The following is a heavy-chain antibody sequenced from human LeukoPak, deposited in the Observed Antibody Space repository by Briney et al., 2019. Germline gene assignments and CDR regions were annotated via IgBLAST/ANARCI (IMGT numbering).Heavy chain of an antibody. D-gene: IGHD4-23*01. CDR3: ARDPSSTVVMRYYFDY. CDR2: IIPIFGIA. V-gene: IGHV1-69*04. Sequence: GSSVKVFCKASGGTFSSYAISWVRQAPGQGLEWMGRIIPIFGIANYAQKFQGRVAITADKSTSTAYMELSSLRSEDTAVYYCARDPSSTVVMRYYFDYWGQGTLVTVSS. J-gene: IGHJ4*02. CDR1: GGTFSSYA.